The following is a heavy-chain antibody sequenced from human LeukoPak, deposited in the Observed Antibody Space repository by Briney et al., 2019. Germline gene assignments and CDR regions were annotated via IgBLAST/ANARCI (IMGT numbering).Heavy chain of an antibody. CDR1: GYTFTSYY. J-gene: IGHJ3*02. V-gene: IGHV1-18*04. CDR3: ARSGTYYDAFDI. D-gene: IGHD1-26*01. CDR2: ISSYNGNT. Sequence: PGASVKVSCKASGYTFTSYYMHWVRQAPGQGLEWMGWISSYNGNTNYAQRLQGRVTMTTDTSTSTAYMELRSLRSDDTAVYYCARSGTYYDAFDIWGQGTMVTVSS.